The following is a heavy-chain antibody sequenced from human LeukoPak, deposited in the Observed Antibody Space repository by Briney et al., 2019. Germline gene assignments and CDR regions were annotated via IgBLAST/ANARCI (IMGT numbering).Heavy chain of an antibody. Sequence: GRSLRLSCAVSGLTFSSYGFNWVRQAPGKGLEWVAVIAYDGVNKFYGDSVKGRFSLSRDSAKNTVYLQMSSLRVEDTGVYYCAKVGANCSASACHGTWFDPWGQGTLVTVSS. D-gene: IGHD2-15*01. CDR3: AKVGANCSASACHGTWFDP. V-gene: IGHV3-30*18. J-gene: IGHJ5*02. CDR2: IAYDGVNK. CDR1: GLTFSSYG.